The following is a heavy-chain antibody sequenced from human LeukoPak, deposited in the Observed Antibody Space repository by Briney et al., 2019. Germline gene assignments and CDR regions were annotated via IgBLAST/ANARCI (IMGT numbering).Heavy chain of an antibody. CDR1: GFTFSNYA. J-gene: IGHJ6*01. D-gene: IGHD6-19*01. V-gene: IGHV3-23*01. CDR3: AKEISASSGYGMDV. Sequence: PGGSLRLSCAASGFTFSNYAMSWVRQAPGKGLEWVSSISSAGGSTHYADSVKGRFTISRDNSKNTLYLQMNSLRVEDTAVYHCAKEISASSGYGMDVWGQGTTVTVSS. CDR2: ISSAGGST.